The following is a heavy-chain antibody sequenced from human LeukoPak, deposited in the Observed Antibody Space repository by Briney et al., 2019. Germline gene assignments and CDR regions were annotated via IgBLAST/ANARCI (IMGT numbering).Heavy chain of an antibody. CDR3: ARYDSSLSGAFDI. D-gene: IGHD3-22*01. J-gene: IGHJ3*02. Sequence: ASVKVSCKASGYTFTSYAMHWVRQAPGQRLEWMGWINAGNGNTKYSQEFQGRVTITRDTSASTAYMELSSLRSEDMAVYYCARYDSSLSGAFDIWGQGTMVTVSS. CDR1: GYTFTSYA. CDR2: INAGNGNT. V-gene: IGHV1-3*03.